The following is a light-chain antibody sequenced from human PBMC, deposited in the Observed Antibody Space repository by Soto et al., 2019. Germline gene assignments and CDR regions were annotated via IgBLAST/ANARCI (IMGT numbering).Light chain of an antibody. J-gene: IGLJ1*01. CDR2: EVS. CDR1: SSDVGSYNL. Sequence: QSVLTQPASVSESPGQSITLSCTGTSSDVGSYNLVSWYQQHPRKAPKLMIYEVSKRPSGVSNRFSGSKSGNPASLTISGLQAEDEADYYCCSYAGRSSPYVFGTGTKLTVL. V-gene: IGLV2-23*02. CDR3: CSYAGRSSPYV.